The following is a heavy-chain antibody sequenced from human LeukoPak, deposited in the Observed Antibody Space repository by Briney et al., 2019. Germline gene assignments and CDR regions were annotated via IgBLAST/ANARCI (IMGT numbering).Heavy chain of an antibody. Sequence: GGSLRLSCAASGFTFTTYAMTWVRQAPGKGPEWVSSISGSGGRTYYADPLKGRFTISRDNSKNTLYLQMNSLRPEDTAVYSCAIGPPYGGYSDWGQGTLVTVSS. CDR1: GFTFTTYA. V-gene: IGHV3-23*01. CDR3: AIGPPYGGYSD. CDR2: ISGSGGRT. D-gene: IGHD5-12*01. J-gene: IGHJ4*02.